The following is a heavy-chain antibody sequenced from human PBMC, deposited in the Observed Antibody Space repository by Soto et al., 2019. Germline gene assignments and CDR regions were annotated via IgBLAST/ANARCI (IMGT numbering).Heavy chain of an antibody. V-gene: IGHV3-33*01. Sequence: QVQLVESGGGVVQPGRSLRLSCAASGFTFSSYGMHWVRQAPGKGLEWVAVIWYDGSNKYYADSVKGRFTISRDNSKNTLYLQMNSLRAEDTAVYYCARDCSGGSCDSSLDVWGKGTTVTVSS. CDR3: ARDCSGGSCDSSLDV. CDR2: IWYDGSNK. J-gene: IGHJ6*04. CDR1: GFTFSSYG. D-gene: IGHD2-15*01.